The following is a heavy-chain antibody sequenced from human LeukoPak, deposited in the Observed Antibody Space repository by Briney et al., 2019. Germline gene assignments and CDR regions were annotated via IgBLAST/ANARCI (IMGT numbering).Heavy chain of an antibody. J-gene: IGHJ6*03. CDR3: ARDLNSGRYYYMDG. CDR1: GHTFSSYG. Sequence: GVSLRLSCAASGHTFSSYGMHWLRQAPGKGLEWVAVMWYDGSNKYYADSVKRRFTISRDNSKNTLYLQINSLRAEDTAVYYCARDLNSGRYYYMDGWGKGTTVTVFS. CDR2: MWYDGSNK. D-gene: IGHD1-26*01. V-gene: IGHV3-33*01.